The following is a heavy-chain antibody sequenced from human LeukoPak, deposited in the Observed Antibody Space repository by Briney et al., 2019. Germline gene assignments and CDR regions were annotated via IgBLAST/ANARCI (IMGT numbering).Heavy chain of an antibody. Sequence: ASVKVSCKASGYTFTNFAIHWGRLAPGQSLEWMGWINADNGYTKYFQKFQGGVTFTRDTSANIAYMELSSLGSEDTAVYYCARVISDCADVNCFKGYFDYWGQGTPVTVSS. CDR1: GYTFTNFA. J-gene: IGHJ4*01. CDR2: INADNGYT. CDR3: ARVISDCADVNCFKGYFDY. V-gene: IGHV1-3*01. D-gene: IGHD5/OR15-5a*01.